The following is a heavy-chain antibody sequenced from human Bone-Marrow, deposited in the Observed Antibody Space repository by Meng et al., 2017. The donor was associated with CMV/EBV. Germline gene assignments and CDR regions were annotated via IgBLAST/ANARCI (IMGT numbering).Heavy chain of an antibody. CDR3: ARDITPPTYRGIVGAIEGFDP. CDR2: INHSGSA. J-gene: IGHJ5*02. V-gene: IGHV4-34*01. D-gene: IGHD1-26*01. Sequence: GSLRLSCAVYGGSFSGYYWSWIRQPPGKGLEWIGEINHSGSANRKPSLKSRVTISVDTSKNQFSLKLSSVTAAETAVYYCARDITPPTYRGIVGAIEGFDPWGQGTLVTVSS. CDR1: GGSFSGYY.